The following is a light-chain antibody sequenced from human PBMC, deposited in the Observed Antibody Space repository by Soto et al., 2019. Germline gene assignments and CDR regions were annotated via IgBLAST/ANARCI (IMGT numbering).Light chain of an antibody. CDR1: QSVSNY. Sequence: EIVLTQSPATLSLSPGERATLSCRASQSVSNYLAWYQQKPGQAPRLLIYDASNRATDTPARFSGSGSGTDFTLTISSLEPEDFAVYYCQQRSNWPPFTFGQGTRLEIK. CDR3: QQRSNWPPFT. CDR2: DAS. V-gene: IGKV3-11*01. J-gene: IGKJ5*01.